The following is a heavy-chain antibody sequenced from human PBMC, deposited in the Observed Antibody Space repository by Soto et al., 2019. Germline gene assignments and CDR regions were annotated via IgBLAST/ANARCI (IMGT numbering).Heavy chain of an antibody. CDR1: GGSFSDYY. Sequence: SETLSLTCAVYGGSFSDYYWTWIRQPPGKGLEWIGEINPSGSTNYNPSLKSRVTISVDTSKNQFSLKLSSVTAADTAVYYCASRYGPGFDYWGQGTLVTVSS. CDR2: INPSGST. CDR3: ASRYGPGFDY. V-gene: IGHV4-34*01. J-gene: IGHJ4*02. D-gene: IGHD4-17*01.